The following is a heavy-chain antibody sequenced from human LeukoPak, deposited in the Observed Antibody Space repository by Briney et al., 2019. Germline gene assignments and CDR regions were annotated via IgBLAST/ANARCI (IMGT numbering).Heavy chain of an antibody. D-gene: IGHD3-10*01. V-gene: IGHV1-69*13. CDR1: RGTFSSYA. Sequence: SVKVSCKASRGTFSSYAIIWVRQAPGQGLEWMGGIIPIFGTANYAQKFQGRVTISADESTGTVYMELSSLRSEDTAVYYCARDVTMVRGARYRPYKWFDPWGQGTLVTVSS. J-gene: IGHJ5*02. CDR2: IIPIFGTA. CDR3: ARDVTMVRGARYRPYKWFDP.